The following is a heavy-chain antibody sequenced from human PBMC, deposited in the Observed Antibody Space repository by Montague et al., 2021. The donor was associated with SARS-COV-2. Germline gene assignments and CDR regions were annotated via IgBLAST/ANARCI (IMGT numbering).Heavy chain of an antibody. CDR2: IYSGGST. CDR3: ARDRYFDWLLSYGMDV. V-gene: IGHV3-66*01. CDR1: GFTVSSNY. D-gene: IGHD3-9*01. Sequence: SLRLSCAASGFTVSSNYMSWVRQAPGKGLERVSVIYSGGSTYYADSVKGRFTISRDNSKNTLYLQMNSLRAEDTAVYYCARDRYFDWLLSYGMDVWGQGTTVTVSS. J-gene: IGHJ6*02.